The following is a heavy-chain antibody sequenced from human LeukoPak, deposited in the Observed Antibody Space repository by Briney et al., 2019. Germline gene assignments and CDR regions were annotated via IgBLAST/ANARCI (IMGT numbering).Heavy chain of an antibody. V-gene: IGHV3-48*01. Sequence: PGGSLRLSCAASGFTFSSDSINWVRQAPGKGLEWVSHIRSDGSATYYADSVKGRFTISRDNAKNTLYLQMNRLRVEDTAVYYCAIGNLPYEREAFDLWGQGTMVTVSS. CDR2: IRSDGSAT. CDR1: GFTFSSDS. J-gene: IGHJ3*01. CDR3: AIGNLPYEREAFDL. D-gene: IGHD1-7*01.